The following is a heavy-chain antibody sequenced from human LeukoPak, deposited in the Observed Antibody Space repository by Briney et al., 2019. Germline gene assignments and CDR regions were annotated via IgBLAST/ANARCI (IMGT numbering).Heavy chain of an antibody. D-gene: IGHD4-17*01. CDR3: ARGSPTTVIRLRGRDYFDY. V-gene: IGHV4-31*03. J-gene: IGHJ4*02. Sequence: SETLSLTCTVSGGSISGYYWSWIRQHPGKGLEWIGYIYYSGSTYYNPSLKSRVTISVDTSKNQFSLKLSSVTAADTAVYYCARGSPTTVIRLRGRDYFDYWGQGTLVTVSS. CDR1: GGSISGYY. CDR2: IYYSGST.